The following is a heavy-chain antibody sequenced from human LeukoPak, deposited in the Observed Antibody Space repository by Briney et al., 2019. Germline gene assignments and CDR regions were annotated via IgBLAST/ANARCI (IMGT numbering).Heavy chain of an antibody. D-gene: IGHD3-16*01. Sequence: ASVKVSCKASGYTFTDYNIHWLRQAPGQGLEWMGWIDPNSGATKYAQKFQGGATMTRDTSITTAYMELSSLRYDDTATYYCARVGLTRGEAFDIWGQGTMVTVSS. J-gene: IGHJ3*02. CDR2: IDPNSGAT. V-gene: IGHV1-2*02. CDR3: ARVGLTRGEAFDI. CDR1: GYTFTDYN.